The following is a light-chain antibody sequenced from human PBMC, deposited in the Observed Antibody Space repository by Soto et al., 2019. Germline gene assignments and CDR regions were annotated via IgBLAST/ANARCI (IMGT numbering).Light chain of an antibody. CDR3: QQYGDFYRT. Sequence: DIQMTQSPSSLSASVGDRVTITCRASQAISLGLAWYQQKPGKAPKLLVYQASQLESGVPSRFSGSGSGTEFSLTISSLQAEDRATYYCQQYGDFYRTFGQGTKVEI. J-gene: IGKJ1*01. V-gene: IGKV1-5*03. CDR2: QAS. CDR1: QAISLG.